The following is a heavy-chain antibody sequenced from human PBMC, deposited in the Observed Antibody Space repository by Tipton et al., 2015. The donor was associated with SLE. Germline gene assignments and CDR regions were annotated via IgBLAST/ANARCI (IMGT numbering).Heavy chain of an antibody. CDR3: ARVEVGYCSSSSWHSGICDY. V-gene: IGHV1-2*02. J-gene: IGHJ4*02. CDR1: GYTFTGYY. CDR2: INPNSGGT. Sequence: QSGAEVKKPGASVKVSCKASGYTFTGYYMHWVRQAPGQGLEWMGWINPNSGGTNYAQKFQGRVTMTRDTSISTAYMELSRLRSDHTAGYYCARVEVGYCSSSSWHSGICDYGRQGTRDTVS. D-gene: IGHD2-2*01.